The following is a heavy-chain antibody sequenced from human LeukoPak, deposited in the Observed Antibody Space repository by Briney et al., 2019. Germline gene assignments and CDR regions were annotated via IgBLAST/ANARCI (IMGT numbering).Heavy chain of an antibody. CDR2: IYSAGST. Sequence: GGSLRLSCAASGFTVSSNYMSWVRQAPGTGLEWVSIIYSAGSTYYADSVKGRFTISRDNSKNTVYLQMKSLRAEDTAVYYCARNGGYGDYVIGWGQGTLVTVSS. CDR3: ARNGGYGDYVIG. J-gene: IGHJ4*02. V-gene: IGHV3-66*02. D-gene: IGHD4-17*01. CDR1: GFTVSSNY.